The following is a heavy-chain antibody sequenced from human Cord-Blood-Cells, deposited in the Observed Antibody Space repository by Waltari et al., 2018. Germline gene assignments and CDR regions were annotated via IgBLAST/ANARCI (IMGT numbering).Heavy chain of an antibody. V-gene: IGHV4-34*01. Sequence: QVQLQQWGAGLLKPSETLSLTCAVYGGSFSGYYWSWIRQPPGKGLEWIGEINHSGSTNYSPSLKSRVTISVDTSKNQFSLKLSSVTAADTAVYYCASGHYDILTGYYYGMDVWGQGTTVIVSS. CDR2: INHSGST. CDR1: GGSFSGYY. J-gene: IGHJ6*02. CDR3: ASGHYDILTGYYYGMDV. D-gene: IGHD3-9*01.